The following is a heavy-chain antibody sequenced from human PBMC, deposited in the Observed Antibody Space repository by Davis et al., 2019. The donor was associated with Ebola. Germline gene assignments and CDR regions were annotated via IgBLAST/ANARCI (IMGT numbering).Heavy chain of an antibody. J-gene: IGHJ6*04. Sequence: MPSETLSLTCAVYGGSFSGYYWSWIRQPPGKGLEWIGEINHIGSTKYNPSLKSRVTISVDTSKNQFSLKLNSVTAADTAVYFCARIPVIISPALGYGLDVWGKGTTVTVSS. D-gene: IGHD5-18*01. V-gene: IGHV4-34*01. CDR3: ARIPVIISPALGYGLDV. CDR1: GGSFSGYY. CDR2: INHIGST.